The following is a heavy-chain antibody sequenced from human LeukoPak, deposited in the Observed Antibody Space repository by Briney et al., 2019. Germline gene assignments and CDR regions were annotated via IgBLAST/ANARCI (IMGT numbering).Heavy chain of an antibody. CDR3: ARSVDSSGWEGYFDY. D-gene: IGHD6-19*01. V-gene: IGHV1-18*01. CDR2: ISAYNGNT. J-gene: IGHJ4*02. Sequence: ASVKVSCKASGYTFTSYGISWVRQAPGQGLEWMGWISAYNGNTNYAQKLQGRVTITADESTSTAYMELSSLRSEDSAVYYCARSVDSSGWEGYFDYWGQGTLVTVSS. CDR1: GYTFTSYG.